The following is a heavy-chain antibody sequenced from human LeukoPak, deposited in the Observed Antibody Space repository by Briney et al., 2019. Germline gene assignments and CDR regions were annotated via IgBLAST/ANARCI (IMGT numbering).Heavy chain of an antibody. Sequence: SETLSLTCAVYGGSFSGYYWSWIRQPPGKGLEWIGEINHSGSTNYNPSLKSRVTISVDTSKNQFSLKLSSVTAADTAVYYCARCRNKPHSGWYRYYYYYMDVWGKGTTVTVSS. V-gene: IGHV4-34*01. CDR2: INHSGST. J-gene: IGHJ6*03. CDR3: ARCRNKPHSGWYRYYYYYMDV. D-gene: IGHD6-19*01. CDR1: GGSFSGYY.